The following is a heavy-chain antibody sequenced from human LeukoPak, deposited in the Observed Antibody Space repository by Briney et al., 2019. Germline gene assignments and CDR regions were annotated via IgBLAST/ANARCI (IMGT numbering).Heavy chain of an antibody. D-gene: IGHD3-3*01. CDR1: GFTFSSYG. Sequence: GGSLRLSCAASGFTFSSYGMHWVRQAPGKGLEWVAVISYDGSNKYYADSVKGRFTISRDNSKNTLYLQMNSLRAEDTAVYYCAKDHEWFLDYWGQGTLVIVSS. CDR3: AKDHEWFLDY. CDR2: ISYDGSNK. V-gene: IGHV3-30*18. J-gene: IGHJ4*02.